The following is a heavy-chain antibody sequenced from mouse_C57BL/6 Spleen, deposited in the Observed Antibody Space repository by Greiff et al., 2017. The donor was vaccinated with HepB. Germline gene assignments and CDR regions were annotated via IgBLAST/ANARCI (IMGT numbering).Heavy chain of an antibody. V-gene: IGHV1-81*01. CDR2: IYPRSGNT. J-gene: IGHJ3*01. D-gene: IGHD2-1*01. CDR3: ARCPVYYGNYEGTWFAY. Sequence: VKLVESGAELARPGASVKLSCKASGYTFTSYGISWVKQRTGQGLEWIGEIYPRSGNTYYNEKFKGKATLTADKSSSTAYMELRSLTSEDSAVYVCARCPVYYGNYEGTWFAYWGQGTLVTVSA. CDR1: GYTFTSYG.